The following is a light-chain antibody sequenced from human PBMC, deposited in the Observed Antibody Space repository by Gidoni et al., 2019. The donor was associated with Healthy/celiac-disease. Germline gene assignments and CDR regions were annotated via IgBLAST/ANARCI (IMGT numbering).Light chain of an antibody. CDR3: QQYDNLPPSIT. CDR1: QDISKY. Sequence: DIQMTQPLSSLSASVGDRVTIPCQASQDISKYLNWYQQKPGKAPKLLIYDASNLETGVPSRFSGSGSGTDFTFTISSLQPEDIATYYCQQYDNLPPSITFGQGTRLEIK. V-gene: IGKV1-33*01. J-gene: IGKJ5*01. CDR2: DAS.